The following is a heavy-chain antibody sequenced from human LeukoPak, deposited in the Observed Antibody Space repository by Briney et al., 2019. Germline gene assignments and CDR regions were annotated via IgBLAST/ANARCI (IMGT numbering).Heavy chain of an antibody. CDR3: ARAPYRVPGYFDY. CDR2: ISSSSSYI. D-gene: IGHD1-14*01. Sequence: GGSLRLSCAASGFTFSSYSMNWVRQAPGKGLEWVSSISSSSSYIYYADSVKGRFTISRDNAKNSLYLQMNSLRAEDTAVYYCARAPYRVPGYFDYWGQGTLVTVS. J-gene: IGHJ4*02. CDR1: GFTFSSYS. V-gene: IGHV3-21*01.